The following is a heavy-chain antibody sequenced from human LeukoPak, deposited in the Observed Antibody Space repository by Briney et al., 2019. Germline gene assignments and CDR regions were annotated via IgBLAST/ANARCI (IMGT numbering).Heavy chain of an antibody. Sequence: PGGSLRLSCAASEFSFNNFAMYWVRQPLGKGLEWLAVISHDGSIRYYADSVKGRFTISRDNSNNTLHLQMNSLRPDDSALYYCAREDNPLWFDPWGQGTLVTVSS. CDR3: AREDNPLWFDP. CDR2: ISHDGSIR. CDR1: EFSFNNFA. D-gene: IGHD1-1*01. V-gene: IGHV3-30*04. J-gene: IGHJ5*02.